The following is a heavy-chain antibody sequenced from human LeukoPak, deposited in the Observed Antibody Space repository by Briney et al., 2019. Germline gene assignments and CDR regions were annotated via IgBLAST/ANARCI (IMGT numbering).Heavy chain of an antibody. CDR2: IIPIFGTA. V-gene: IGHV1-69*13. D-gene: IGHD2-21*02. Sequence: SVKVSCKASGGTFSGYAISWVRQAPGQGLEWMGGIIPIFGTANYAQKLQGRVTITADESTSTAYMELSSLRSEDTAVYYCARRAVCGGDCYSRWFDPWGQGTLVTVSS. CDR1: GGTFSGYA. CDR3: ARRAVCGGDCYSRWFDP. J-gene: IGHJ5*02.